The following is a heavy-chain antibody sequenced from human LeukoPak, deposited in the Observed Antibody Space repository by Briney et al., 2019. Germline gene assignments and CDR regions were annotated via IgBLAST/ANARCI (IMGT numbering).Heavy chain of an antibody. J-gene: IGHJ4*02. Sequence: ASVKVSCKASGYTFTGYYMHWVRQAPGQGLGWMGWINPNSGGTNYAQKFQGRVTMTRDTSISTAYMELSRLRSDDTAVYYCARGDFDYYDSSGYYLYYFDYWGQGTLVTVSS. D-gene: IGHD3-22*01. CDR3: ARGDFDYYDSSGYYLYYFDY. CDR1: GYTFTGYY. CDR2: INPNSGGT. V-gene: IGHV1-2*02.